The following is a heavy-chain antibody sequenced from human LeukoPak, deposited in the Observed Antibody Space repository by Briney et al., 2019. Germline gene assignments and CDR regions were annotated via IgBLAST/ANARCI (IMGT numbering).Heavy chain of an antibody. CDR2: ISAYNGNT. J-gene: IGHJ6*03. CDR3: ARLPLYYYYYYMDV. CDR1: GYTFISYG. Sequence: ASVKVSCKASGYTFISYGISWVRQAPGQGLEWMGWISAYNGNTNYAQKLQGRVTMTTDTSTSTAYMELRSLRSDDTAVYYCARLPLYYYYYYMDVWGKGTTVTVSS. V-gene: IGHV1-18*01.